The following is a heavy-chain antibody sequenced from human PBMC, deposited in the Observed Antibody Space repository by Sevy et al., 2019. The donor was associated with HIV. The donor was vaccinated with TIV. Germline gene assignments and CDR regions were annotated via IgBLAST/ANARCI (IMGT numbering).Heavy chain of an antibody. Sequence: SETLSLTCTVSGDSICGYYWSWIRQPPGKGLEWIGYFYYSASTNYNPSLKSRVTISVDTTKNQVSLKVRSLTAADTAVYYCARGIAAPRGMDVWGQGTTVTVSS. J-gene: IGHJ6*02. CDR3: ARGIAAPRGMDV. V-gene: IGHV4-59*01. D-gene: IGHD6-13*01. CDR1: GDSICGYY. CDR2: FYYSAST.